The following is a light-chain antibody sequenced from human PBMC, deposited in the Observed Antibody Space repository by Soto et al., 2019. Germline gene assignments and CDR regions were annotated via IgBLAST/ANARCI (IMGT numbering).Light chain of an antibody. CDR3: QQYNNWPPLT. J-gene: IGKJ3*01. Sequence: EIVMSQYPATLSVSPGERATLSCRASQSVSSNLAWYQQKPGQAPRLLIYGASTRATGIPARFSGCGSGTEFTLTISSLQSEDFAVYYCQQYNNWPPLTFGPGTKVDIK. CDR1: QSVSSN. V-gene: IGKV3D-15*01. CDR2: GAS.